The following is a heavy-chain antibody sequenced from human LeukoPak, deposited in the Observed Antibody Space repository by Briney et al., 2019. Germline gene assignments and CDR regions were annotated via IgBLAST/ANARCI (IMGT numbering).Heavy chain of an antibody. CDR1: GFTFSSSW. CDR2: IRSDGSNT. J-gene: IGHJ6*03. V-gene: IGHV3-74*01. D-gene: IGHD2/OR15-2a*01. Sequence: GGSPRLSCAASGFTFSSSWMHWVRQPPGKGLVWVSRIRSDGSNTIYADSVKGRFTVSRDNAKNTLYLQMNSLRVEDTAVYYCAKDGSMPWGYYMDVWGKGTTVTISS. CDR3: AKDGSMPWGYYMDV.